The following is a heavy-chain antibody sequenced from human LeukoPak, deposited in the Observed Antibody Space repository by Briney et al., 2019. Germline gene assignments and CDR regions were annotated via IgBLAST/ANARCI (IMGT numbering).Heavy chain of an antibody. Sequence: GGSLRLSCAASGFTFSDYYMSWIRQAPGKGLEWVSYITSSGNIIYYAASVKGRFTISRDNAKNSLYLQMNSLRAEDTAVYYCARERNGDYHFDYWGQGTLVTVSS. CDR2: ITSSGNII. J-gene: IGHJ4*02. CDR1: GFTFSDYY. D-gene: IGHD4-17*01. CDR3: ARERNGDYHFDY. V-gene: IGHV3-11*01.